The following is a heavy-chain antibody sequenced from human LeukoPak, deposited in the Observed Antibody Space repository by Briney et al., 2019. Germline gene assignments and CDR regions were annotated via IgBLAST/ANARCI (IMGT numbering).Heavy chain of an antibody. V-gene: IGHV1-46*01. D-gene: IGHD3-10*01. CDR1: GGTFSSYA. CDR2: IIPNGGAT. J-gene: IGHJ4*02. Sequence: ASVKVSCKASGGTFSSYAISWVRQAPGHGLEWMGRIIPNGGATTYAQKFKGRVTMTSDTSTTTVYMELSSLRSDDTAIYYCARDAYGSDYWGQGTLVTVSS. CDR3: ARDAYGSDY.